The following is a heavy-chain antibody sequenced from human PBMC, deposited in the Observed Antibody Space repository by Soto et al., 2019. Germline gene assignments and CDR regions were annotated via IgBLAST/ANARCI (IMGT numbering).Heavy chain of an antibody. Sequence: GGSLRLSCAASGFTFTRYSMNRVRQAPGKGLEWASSISSTTNYIYYGDSMKGRFTISRDNAKNSLYLEMNSLRAEDTAVYYCARESEDLTSNFDYWGQGTLVTVSS. CDR3: ARESEDLTSNFDY. CDR2: ISSTTNYI. J-gene: IGHJ4*02. V-gene: IGHV3-21*06. CDR1: GFTFTRYS.